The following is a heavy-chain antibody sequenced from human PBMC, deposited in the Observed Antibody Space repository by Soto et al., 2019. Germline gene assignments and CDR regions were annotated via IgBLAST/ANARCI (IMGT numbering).Heavy chain of an antibody. CDR3: ARSTLMTAVAGTWWFDA. D-gene: IGHD6-19*01. CDR2: TYYRSKWDN. Sequence: PSQTLSLTCAISGDSVSSNSAAWNWIRQSPSRGLEWLGRTYYRSKWDNDYAVSVKSRVTINPDTSKKQFSLQLNSVTPEDTAVYYCARSTLMTAVAGTWWFDAWGQGTLVTVSS. V-gene: IGHV6-1*01. CDR1: GDSVSSNSAA. J-gene: IGHJ5*02.